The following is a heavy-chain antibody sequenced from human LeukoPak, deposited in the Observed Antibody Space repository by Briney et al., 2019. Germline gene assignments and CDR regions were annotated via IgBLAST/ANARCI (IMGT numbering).Heavy chain of an antibody. CDR1: GYTLTELS. D-gene: IGHD2-15*01. CDR2: FDPEDGET. CDR3: ATDEPSCSGGSCYSRWFDP. V-gene: IGHV1-24*01. Sequence: ASVKVSCKVSGYTLTELSMHWVRQAPGKGLEWMGGFDPEDGETIYAQKFQGRVTMTEDTSTDTAYMELSSLRSEDTAVCYCATDEPSCSGGSCYSRWFDPWGQGTLVTVSS. J-gene: IGHJ5*02.